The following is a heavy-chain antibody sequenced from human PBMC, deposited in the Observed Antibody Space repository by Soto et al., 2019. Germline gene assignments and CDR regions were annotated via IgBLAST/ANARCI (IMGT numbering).Heavy chain of an antibody. V-gene: IGHV3-21*01. CDR1: GFTFSSYS. CDR2: ISSSSSYI. Sequence: GGSLRLSCAASGFTFSSYSMNWVRQAPGKGLEWVSSISSSSSYIYYADSVKGRFTISRDNAKNSLYLQMNSLRAEDTAVYYCARGHCSSASCANYYYYGMDVWGQGTTVTVSS. J-gene: IGHJ6*02. CDR3: ARGHCSSASCANYYYYGMDV. D-gene: IGHD2-2*01.